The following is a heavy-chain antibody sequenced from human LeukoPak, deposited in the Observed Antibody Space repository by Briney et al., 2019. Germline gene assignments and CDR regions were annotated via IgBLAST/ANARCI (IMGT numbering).Heavy chain of an antibody. Sequence: PGGSLRLSCAASGFTFSSYSMNWVRQAPGKGLEWVSSISSSSSYIYYADSVKGRFTISRDNAKNSLYLQMNSLRAEDTAVYYCAREAHIVVVPAAIPHNWFDHWGQGTLVTVSS. CDR3: AREAHIVVVPAAIPHNWFDH. D-gene: IGHD2-2*02. V-gene: IGHV3-21*01. J-gene: IGHJ5*02. CDR1: GFTFSSYS. CDR2: ISSSSSYI.